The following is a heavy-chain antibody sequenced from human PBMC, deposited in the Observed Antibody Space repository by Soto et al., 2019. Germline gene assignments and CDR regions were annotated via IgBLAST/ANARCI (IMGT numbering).Heavy chain of an antibody. CDR1: GFTFSSYS. D-gene: IGHD2-2*01. CDR2: ISSSSSTI. V-gene: IGHV3-48*02. J-gene: IGHJ6*02. Sequence: GGSLRLSCAASGFTFSSYSMNWVRQAPGKGLEWVSYISSSSSTIYYADSAKGRFTISRDNAKNSLYLQMNSLRDEDTAVYYCARDFGYCSSTSCYPLDYYYYGMDVWGQGTTVTVSS. CDR3: ARDFGYCSSTSCYPLDYYYYGMDV.